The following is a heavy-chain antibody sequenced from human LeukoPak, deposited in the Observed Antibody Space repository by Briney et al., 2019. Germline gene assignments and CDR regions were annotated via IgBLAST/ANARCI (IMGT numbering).Heavy chain of an antibody. CDR2: ISGGTT. V-gene: IGHV3-23*01. D-gene: IGHD3-10*01. J-gene: IGHJ4*02. CDR3: AKSVYHSGNY. Sequence: GGSLRLSCAASGFTISTYGMSWVXQAXGXGLEWVSSISGGTTYYADSVKGRFTXXRDNSKNPVSLQMNSLRAEDTAVYYCAKSVYHSGNYWGQGTLVTVSS. CDR1: GFTISTYG.